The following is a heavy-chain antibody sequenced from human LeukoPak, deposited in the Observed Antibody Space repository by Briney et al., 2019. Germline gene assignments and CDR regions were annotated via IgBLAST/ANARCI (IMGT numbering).Heavy chain of an antibody. CDR1: GFTFSSYW. Sequence: GSLRLSCAASGFTFSSYWMHWVRQAPGKGLVWVSRINSDGSSPTYEDSVKGRFTISRDNAKNTLYLQMKSLRAEDTAVYYCARVPRGVRYSSSWSGYIDYWGQGTLVTVSS. CDR3: ARVPRGVRYSSSWSGYIDY. J-gene: IGHJ4*02. CDR2: INSDGSSP. D-gene: IGHD6-13*01. V-gene: IGHV3-74*01.